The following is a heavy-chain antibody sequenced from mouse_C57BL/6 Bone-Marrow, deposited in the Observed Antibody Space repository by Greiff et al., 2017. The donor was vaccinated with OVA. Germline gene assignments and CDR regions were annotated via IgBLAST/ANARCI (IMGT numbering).Heavy chain of an antibody. CDR2: ISSGGSYT. V-gene: IGHV5-6*01. CDR1: GFTFSSYG. Sequence: EVQLQESGGDLVKPGGSLKLSCAASGFTFSSYGMSWVRQTPDKRLEWVATISSGGSYTYYPDSVKGRFTISRDNAKNTLYLQMSSLKSEDTAMYYCARRGYGSILDYWGQGTTLTVSS. CDR3: ARRGYGSILDY. J-gene: IGHJ2*01. D-gene: IGHD1-1*01.